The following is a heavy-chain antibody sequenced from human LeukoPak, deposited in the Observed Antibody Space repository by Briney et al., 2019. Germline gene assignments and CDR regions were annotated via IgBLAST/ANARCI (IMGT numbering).Heavy chain of an antibody. J-gene: IGHJ4*02. CDR2: MNPNSGNT. V-gene: IGHV1-8*01. D-gene: IGHD4-17*01. CDR1: GYTFTNYD. Sequence: ASVKVSCKASGYTFTNYDINWVRQATGQGLEWMGWMNPNSGNTGCAQKFRGRVTMTRNTSISTAYMELNSLRSEDTAVYYCAREGSTMTTLDYWGQGTLVTVSS. CDR3: AREGSTMTTLDY.